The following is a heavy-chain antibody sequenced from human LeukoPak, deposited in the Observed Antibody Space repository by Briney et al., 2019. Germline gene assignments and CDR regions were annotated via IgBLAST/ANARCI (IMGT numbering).Heavy chain of an antibody. V-gene: IGHV4-61*01. CDR3: ARDGSDYYDSSGYLRLFDY. Sequence: SETLSLTCTVSGGSVSSGSYYWSWIRQPPGKGLEWIGYIYYSGSTNYNPSLKSRVTISVYTSKNQFSLKLSSVTAADTAVYYCARDGSDYYDSSGYLRLFDYWGQGTLVTVSS. J-gene: IGHJ4*02. CDR1: GGSVSSGSYY. CDR2: IYYSGST. D-gene: IGHD3-22*01.